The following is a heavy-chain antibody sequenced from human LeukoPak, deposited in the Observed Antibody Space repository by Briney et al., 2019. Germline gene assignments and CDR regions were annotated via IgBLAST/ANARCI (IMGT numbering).Heavy chain of an antibody. CDR3: ARGSLSSTSAGGGEEV. J-gene: IGHJ6*04. CDR1: GFTFSDYY. D-gene: IGHD2-2*01. Sequence: GGSLRLSCTASGFTFSDYYMSWIRQTPGKGLEWVSYISSSGSTIYYADSVKGRFTISRDNAKNSLYLQMNSLRAEDTAVYYCARGSLSSTSAGGGEEVWGKGTTVTISS. V-gene: IGHV3-11*01. CDR2: ISSSGSTI.